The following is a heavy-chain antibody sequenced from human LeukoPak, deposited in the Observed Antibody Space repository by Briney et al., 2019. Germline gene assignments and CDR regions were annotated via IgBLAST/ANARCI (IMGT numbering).Heavy chain of an antibody. Sequence: ASVKVSCKASGYTFTGYYMHWVRQAPGQGLEWMGWINLNSGGTSYAQKFQGRVTMPRDTSITSAYMELSSLRSDDTAVYYCARAGHGATSVGEYMNDYWGQGTLVTVSS. CDR2: INLNSGGT. D-gene: IGHD6-6*01. J-gene: IGHJ4*02. CDR1: GYTFTGYY. CDR3: ARAGHGATSVGEYMNDY. V-gene: IGHV1-2*02.